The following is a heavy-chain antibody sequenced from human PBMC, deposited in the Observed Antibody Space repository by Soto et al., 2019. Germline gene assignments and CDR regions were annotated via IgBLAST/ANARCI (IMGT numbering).Heavy chain of an antibody. CDR3: ARSPEATVTAFDY. CDR2: IYYSGST. D-gene: IGHD4-17*01. J-gene: IGHJ4*02. Sequence: QVQLQESGPGLVKPSQTLSLTCTVSGGSISSGGYYWSWIRQHPGKGLEWMVYIYYSGSTYYNPSLKSRVTISVDTSKNQFSLKLSSVTAADTAVYYCARSPEATVTAFDYWGQGTLVTVSS. V-gene: IGHV4-31*03. CDR1: GGSISSGGYY.